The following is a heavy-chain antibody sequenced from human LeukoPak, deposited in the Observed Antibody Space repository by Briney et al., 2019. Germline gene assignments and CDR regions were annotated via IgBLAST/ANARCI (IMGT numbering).Heavy chain of an antibody. CDR2: GEGDGRSS. J-gene: IGHJ4*02. Sequence: GGSLRLPCAASGFTLGKYWMHWVRQAPGKGLVWVSRGEGDGRSSTYADSVKGRFSISRDNAKNTLYLQMNSLRAEDTAVYYCTYSDHFNYWGQGTLVTVSS. V-gene: IGHV3-74*03. CDR1: GFTLGKYW. CDR3: TYSDHFNY. D-gene: IGHD4-17*01.